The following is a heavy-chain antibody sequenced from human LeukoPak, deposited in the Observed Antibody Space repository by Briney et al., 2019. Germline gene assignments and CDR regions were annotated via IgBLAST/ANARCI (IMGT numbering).Heavy chain of an antibody. CDR3: ARDRDSGYADWEAFDI. V-gene: IGHV3-21*01. CDR2: ISSSSSYI. Sequence: PGGSLRLSCAASGFTFSSYSMNWVRQAPGKGLEWVSSISSSSSYIYYADSVKGRFTISRDNAKNSLYLQMNSLRAEDTAVYYCARDRDSGYADWEAFDIWGQGTMVTVSS. D-gene: IGHD5-12*01. CDR1: GFTFSSYS. J-gene: IGHJ3*02.